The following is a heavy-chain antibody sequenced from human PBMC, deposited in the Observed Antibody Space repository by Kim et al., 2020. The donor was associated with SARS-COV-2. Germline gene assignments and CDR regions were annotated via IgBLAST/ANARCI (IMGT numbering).Heavy chain of an antibody. Sequence: GGSLRLSCAASGFTFSSYAMHWVRQAPGKGLEWVAVISYDGSNKYYVDSVKGRFTISRDNSKNTLYLQMNSLRAEDTAVYYCARDMVVVAATLTYWGQGTLVTVSS. V-gene: IGHV3-30*04. CDR3: ARDMVVVAATLTY. CDR1: GFTFSSYA. D-gene: IGHD2-15*01. CDR2: ISYDGSNK. J-gene: IGHJ4*02.